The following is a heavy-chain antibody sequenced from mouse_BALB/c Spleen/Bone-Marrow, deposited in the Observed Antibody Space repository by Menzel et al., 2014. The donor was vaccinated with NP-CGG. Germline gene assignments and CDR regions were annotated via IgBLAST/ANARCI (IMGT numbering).Heavy chain of an antibody. CDR2: ISGGSSYT. J-gene: IGHJ3*01. CDR1: GFSFNSYG. CDR3: ARHAYYDQTEVSFVY. V-gene: IGHV5-9-2*01. D-gene: IGHD2-4*01. Sequence: KLVESGGGLVRSGGSLKLSCAASGFSFNSYGMSWVRQTPEKRLEWVATISGGSSYTFYPDSVKGRFTISRDNAKXNLYLQLSSLRSEDTALYYCARHAYYDQTEVSFVYWGQGTLVTVSA.